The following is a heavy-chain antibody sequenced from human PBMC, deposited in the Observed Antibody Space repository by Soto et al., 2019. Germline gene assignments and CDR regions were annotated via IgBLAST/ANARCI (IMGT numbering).Heavy chain of an antibody. CDR3: ASAPLIIGRITVLGEASPGVVGE. CDR1: GYSFTDHY. V-gene: IGHV1-2*02. J-gene: IGHJ4*02. Sequence: ASVKVSCKASGYSFTDHYIHWVRQAPGQGLEWMGWINPHNGATSLAQKFKYRVIMTGDTSISTVYMQLSSLRSDETALSYRASAPLIIGRITVLGEASPGVVGEWSQGT. D-gene: IGHD3-3*01. CDR2: INPHNGAT.